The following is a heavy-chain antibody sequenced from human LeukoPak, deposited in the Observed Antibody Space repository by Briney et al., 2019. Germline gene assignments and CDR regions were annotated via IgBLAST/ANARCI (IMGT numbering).Heavy chain of an antibody. CDR2: MNPNSGNT. D-gene: IGHD3-22*01. CDR1: GYTFTSYD. V-gene: IGHV1-8*01. Sequence: ASVKVSCKASGYTFTSYDINWVRQATGQGLEWMGWMNPNSGNTGYAQKFQGRVTMTRNTSISTVYMELSSLRFEDTAVYYCARGRGPEYDTRGYWGQGTLVTVSS. J-gene: IGHJ4*02. CDR3: ARGRGPEYDTRGY.